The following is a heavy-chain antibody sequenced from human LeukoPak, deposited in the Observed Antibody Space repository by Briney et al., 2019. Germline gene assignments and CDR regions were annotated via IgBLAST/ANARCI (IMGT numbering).Heavy chain of an antibody. J-gene: IGHJ4*02. CDR2: IYYSGST. D-gene: IGHD5-18*01. Sequence: SETLSLTCTVSGGSISAYYWSWIRQPPGKGLEWIGYIYYSGSTNYNPSLTSRVTISVDRSNNQFSLKLNSVTAADTAVYYCARDRGDTAMINWGQGTQVTVSS. CDR1: GGSISAYY. V-gene: IGHV4-59*01. CDR3: ARDRGDTAMIN.